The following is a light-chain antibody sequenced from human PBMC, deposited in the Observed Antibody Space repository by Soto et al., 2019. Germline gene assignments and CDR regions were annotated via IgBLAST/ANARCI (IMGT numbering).Light chain of an antibody. V-gene: IGLV1-47*02. CDR3: TASDDTLKPVL. CDR1: KFNIGIYY. J-gene: IGLJ2*01. CDR2: NHN. Sequence: PRVVSGCRGRRAPFPYSENKFNIGIYYVYWYQQLTGTAPKVIIFNHNQLPSGVPDRVSGSKSCTSASLAISGLQSEDEADYYCTASDDTLKPVLFGGGAK.